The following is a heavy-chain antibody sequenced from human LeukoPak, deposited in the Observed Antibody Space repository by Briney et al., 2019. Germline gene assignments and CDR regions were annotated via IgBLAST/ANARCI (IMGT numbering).Heavy chain of an antibody. D-gene: IGHD4-17*01. CDR3: ARGRALYGDSRYLTKYFDY. CDR1: GGSFSGYY. V-gene: IGHV4-34*01. Sequence: SETLSLTCAVYGGSFSGYYWSWIRQPPGKGLEWIGEINHSGSTNYNPSLKSRVTISVDTSKNQFSLKLSSVIAADTAVYYCARGRALYGDSRYLTKYFDYWGQGTLATVSS. J-gene: IGHJ4*02. CDR2: INHSGST.